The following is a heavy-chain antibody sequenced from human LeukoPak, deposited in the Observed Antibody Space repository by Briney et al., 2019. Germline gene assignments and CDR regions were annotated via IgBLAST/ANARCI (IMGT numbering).Heavy chain of an antibody. CDR3: ARDADYRYFDY. D-gene: IGHD4-11*01. V-gene: IGHV4-4*07. J-gene: IGHJ4*02. CDR1: GGSISSHY. CDR2: IYSSGST. Sequence: SEALSLTCTVSGGSISSHYLSWIRQPAGRGLEWIGLIYSSGSTNYNPSLKSRVTMSLDTSKNMFSLKLSSVTAADTAVYYCARDADYRYFDYWGQGALVTVSS.